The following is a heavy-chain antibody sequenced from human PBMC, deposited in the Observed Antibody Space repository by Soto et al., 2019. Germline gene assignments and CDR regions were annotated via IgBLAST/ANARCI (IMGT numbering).Heavy chain of an antibody. J-gene: IGHJ6*04. CDR1: GGSFSGYY. D-gene: IGHD3-10*01. CDR3: ASTYYYGSGSYKPLREV. V-gene: IGHV4-34*01. Sequence: LSVTCSVYGGSFSGYYWSWIRQPPGKGLEWIGEINHSGSTNYNPSLKSRVTISVDTSKNQFSLKLSSVTAAETAVYYCASTYYYGSGSYKPLREVWGKGTKVTVSS. CDR2: INHSGST.